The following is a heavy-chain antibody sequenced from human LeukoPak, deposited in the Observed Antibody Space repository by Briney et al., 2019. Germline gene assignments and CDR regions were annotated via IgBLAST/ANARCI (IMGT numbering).Heavy chain of an antibody. V-gene: IGHV4-39*07. J-gene: IGHJ3*02. CDR3: ARDLAQAMATITCAFDI. Sequence: SETLSLTCTVSGGSISSSSYYWGWIRQPPGKGLEWIGSIYYSGSTYYNPSLKSRVTISVDTSKNQFSLKLSSVTAADTAVYYCARDLAQAMATITCAFDIWGQGTMVTVSS. CDR1: GGSISSSSYY. CDR2: IYYSGST. D-gene: IGHD5-24*01.